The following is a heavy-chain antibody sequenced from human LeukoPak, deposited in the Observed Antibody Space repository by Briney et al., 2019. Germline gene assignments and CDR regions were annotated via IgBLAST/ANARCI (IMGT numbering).Heavy chain of an antibody. J-gene: IGHJ4*02. Sequence: GASVKVSCKASGYIIATYYIDWVRQAPGQGLEWMGRINPSGGSTNYSRQFQDRVTMTSDTSTTTVYMELSSLRSEDTAVYFCARVSRDGYYLFDYWGQGTLVTVSP. V-gene: IGHV1-46*01. D-gene: IGHD5-24*01. CDR2: INPSGGST. CDR3: ARVSRDGYYLFDY. CDR1: GYIIATYY.